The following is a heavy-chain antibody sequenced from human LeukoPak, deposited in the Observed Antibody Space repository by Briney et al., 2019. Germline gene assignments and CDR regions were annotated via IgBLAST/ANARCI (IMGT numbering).Heavy chain of an antibody. Sequence: PGGSLRLSCAASGFTFSSYGMSWVRQAPGKGLEWVSGITGSGETTHHVDSVKGRFTISRDNAKNTLFLQMNSLGVEDTALYYCARAYGSSGYFQLPIDYWGQGTLVTVSS. V-gene: IGHV3-23*01. CDR2: ITGSGETT. D-gene: IGHD3-22*01. CDR3: ARAYGSSGYFQLPIDY. J-gene: IGHJ4*02. CDR1: GFTFSSYG.